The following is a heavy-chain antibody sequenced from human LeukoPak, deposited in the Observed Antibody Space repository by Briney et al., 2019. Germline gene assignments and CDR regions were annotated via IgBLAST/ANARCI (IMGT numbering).Heavy chain of an antibody. CDR1: GFTFSSYE. Sequence: GGSLRLSYAASGFTFSSYEMNWVRQAPGNGLEWVSYISSSGSTIYYADSVKGRFTISRDNAKNSLYLQMNSLRAEDTAVYYCAELAITMIGGVWGKGTTVTISS. V-gene: IGHV3-48*03. CDR2: ISSSGSTI. J-gene: IGHJ6*04. CDR3: AELAITMIGGV. D-gene: IGHD3-10*02.